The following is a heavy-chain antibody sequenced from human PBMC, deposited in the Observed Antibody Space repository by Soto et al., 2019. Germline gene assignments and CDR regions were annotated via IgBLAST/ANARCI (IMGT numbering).Heavy chain of an antibody. CDR2: INPNSGGT. CDR1: GYTFTGYY. CDR3: ANSFSSGWDYYYGMDV. V-gene: IGHV1-2*04. D-gene: IGHD6-19*01. J-gene: IGHJ6*02. Sequence: ASVKVSCKASGYTFTGYYMHWVRQAPGQGLEWMGWINPNSGGTNYAQKFQGWVTMTRDTSISTAYMELSRLRSDDTAVYYCANSFSSGWDYYYGMDVWGQGTTVTVSS.